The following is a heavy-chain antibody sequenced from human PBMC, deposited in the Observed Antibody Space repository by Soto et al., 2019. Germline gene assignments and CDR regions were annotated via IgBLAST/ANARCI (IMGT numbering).Heavy chain of an antibody. V-gene: IGHV5-51*01. Sequence: PGESLKISCKGSGYSFTNYWIGWVRQMPGKGLEWMGIIYPGDSDTRYSPSFQGQVTISADKSISTAYLQWSSLKASDTAMYYCARARYCSGGSCYWDYWGQGTLVTVSS. CDR3: ARARYCSGGSCYWDY. CDR2: IYPGDSDT. D-gene: IGHD2-15*01. CDR1: GYSFTNYW. J-gene: IGHJ4*02.